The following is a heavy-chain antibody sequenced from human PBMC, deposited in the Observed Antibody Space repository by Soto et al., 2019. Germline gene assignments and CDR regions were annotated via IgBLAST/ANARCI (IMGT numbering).Heavy chain of an antibody. CDR1: GGTFSSYA. Sequence: QVQLVQSGTEVKKPGSSVKVSCKASGGTFSSYAISWVRQAPGQGLEWMGGIIPIFGTTNYAQRCQGRVSITADESTSTTYMELSSLRSEDTAVYYCAGSYKYGSGTFDAFDIWGQGTLVTVSS. D-gene: IGHD3-10*01. CDR2: IIPIFGTT. J-gene: IGHJ3*02. V-gene: IGHV1-69*01. CDR3: AGSYKYGSGTFDAFDI.